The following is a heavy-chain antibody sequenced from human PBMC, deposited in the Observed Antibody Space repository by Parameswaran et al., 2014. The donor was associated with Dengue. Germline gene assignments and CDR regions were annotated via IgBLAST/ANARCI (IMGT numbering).Heavy chain of an antibody. CDR3: AKGGVLVTTYYFDY. J-gene: IGHJ4*02. V-gene: IGHV3-30*18. CDR2: IPYDGSNK. D-gene: IGHD2-8*02. Sequence: WIRQPPGKGLEWVAVIPYDGSNKYYADSVKGRFTISRDNSKNTLYLQMNSLRAEDTAVYYCAKGGVLVTTYYFDYWGQGTLVTVSS.